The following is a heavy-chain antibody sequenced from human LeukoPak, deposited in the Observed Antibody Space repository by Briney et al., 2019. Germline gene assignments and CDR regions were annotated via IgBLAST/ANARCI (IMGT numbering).Heavy chain of an antibody. J-gene: IGHJ6*02. CDR1: GGTFSSYA. V-gene: IGHV1-69*04. Sequence: SVKVSCKASGGTFSSYAISWVRQAPGQGLEWMGRIIPILGIANYAQKFQGRVTITADKSTSTAYMELSSLRAEDTAVYYCAKVVARAYYYYYGMDVWGQGTTVTVSS. CDR3: AKVVARAYYYYYGMDV. D-gene: IGHD2-15*01. CDR2: IIPILGIA.